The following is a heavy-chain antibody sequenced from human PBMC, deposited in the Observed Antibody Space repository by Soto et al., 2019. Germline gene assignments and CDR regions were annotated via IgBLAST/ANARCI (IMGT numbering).Heavy chain of an antibody. CDR2: FSGSGGNI. CDR1: GFTFSTHA. D-gene: IGHD3-16*01. Sequence: EVQLLESGGGLVQPGGSLRLSCVASGFTFSTHAMSWVRQAPGKGLEWVSTFSGSGGNIYYAESVKGRLTISRDDSKKRLYLQRKGRRVEKTPAYYGGKTPPGPLGPLVWTVGGQGP. V-gene: IGHV3-23*01. J-gene: IGHJ3*01. CDR3: GKTPPGPLGPLVWTV.